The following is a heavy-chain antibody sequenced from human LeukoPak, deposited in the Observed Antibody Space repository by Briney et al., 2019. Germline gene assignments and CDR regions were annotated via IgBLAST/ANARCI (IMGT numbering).Heavy chain of an antibody. CDR3: ASLAGYCGGDCYSSYDY. CDR2: IKQDGSEK. V-gene: IGHV3-7*01. CDR1: GFTFCSYW. D-gene: IGHD2-21*02. Sequence: SGGSLRLSCAASGFTFCSYWMSWGRPAPGKGLEWVSNIKQDGSEKYYVDSVKGGFTIYRDKAKNSLYLQMNSLSAEDTAVYYCASLAGYCGGDCYSSYDYWGQGTLVTVSS. J-gene: IGHJ4*02.